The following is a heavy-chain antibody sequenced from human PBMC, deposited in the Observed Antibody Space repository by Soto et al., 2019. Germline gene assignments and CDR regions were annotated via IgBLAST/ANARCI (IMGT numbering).Heavy chain of an antibody. CDR1: GFTFSIYA. V-gene: IGHV3-23*01. CDR3: AKDQSNSNPLYYFDF. CDR2: MSRTGDNT. J-gene: IGHJ4*02. Sequence: GGSLRLSCAASGFTFSIYAMTWVRQSPGKGLEWVSSMSRTGDNTYYADSVKGRFTISRDNSKSTLYLQMNSLRAEDTAIYYCAKDQSNSNPLYYFDFWGTGTLVTVSS. D-gene: IGHD3-22*01.